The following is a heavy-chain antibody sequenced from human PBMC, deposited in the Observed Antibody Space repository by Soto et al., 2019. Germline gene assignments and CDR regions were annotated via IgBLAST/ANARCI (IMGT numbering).Heavy chain of an antibody. J-gene: IGHJ6*02. Sequence: QVQLVQSGAEVKKPGASVKVSCKASGYTFTSYGISWVRQAPGQGLEWMGWISAYNGNTNYAQKLQGRVTMTTDTSTSTAYMELRSLTSDDTAVYYCASAGYSSSWGPYYGMDVWGQGTTVTVSS. CDR1: GYTFTSYG. CDR3: ASAGYSSSWGPYYGMDV. D-gene: IGHD6-13*01. V-gene: IGHV1-18*01. CDR2: ISAYNGNT.